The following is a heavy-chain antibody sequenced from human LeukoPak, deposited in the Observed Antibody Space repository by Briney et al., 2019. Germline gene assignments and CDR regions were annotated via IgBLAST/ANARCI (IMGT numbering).Heavy chain of an antibody. CDR3: ARHVDSTTWYNWIDP. CDR2: IYYSGST. J-gene: IGHJ5*02. CDR1: GGSISTYY. Sequence: PSETLSLTCTVSGGSISTYYWSWIRPPPGKGLEWIGYIYYSGSTHYNPSLKSRVTISVDTIKNQLSLKLTSVTAADTAMYYCARHVDSTTWYNWIDPWGQGTLVTVSS. D-gene: IGHD6-13*01. V-gene: IGHV4-59*08.